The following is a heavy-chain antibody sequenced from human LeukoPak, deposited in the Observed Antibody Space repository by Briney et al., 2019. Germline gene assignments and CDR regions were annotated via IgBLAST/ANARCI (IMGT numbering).Heavy chain of an antibody. CDR1: GYTFTGYY. V-gene: IGHV1-46*01. D-gene: IGHD3-3*01. CDR2: VNPSGGST. J-gene: IGHJ4*02. Sequence: ASVTISCTASGYTFTGYYMRWVRQDPGQGLEWMGIVNPSGGSTSYAPKFQGRVTMTRDTSTSTVYMELSSLRSEDTAVYYCARDRGTIFGPQYYFDYWGQGTLVTVSS. CDR3: ARDRGTIFGPQYYFDY.